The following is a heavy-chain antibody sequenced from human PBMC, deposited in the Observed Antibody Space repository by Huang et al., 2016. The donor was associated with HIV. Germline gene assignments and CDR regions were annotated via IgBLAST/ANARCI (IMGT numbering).Heavy chain of an antibody. CDR3: ARYYYASGLWFDP. D-gene: IGHD3-10*01. CDR2: ISNSGST. J-gene: IGHJ5*02. Sequence: QLQLQESGPGLVKPSETLSLTCTVSGGSIRSSSYYWGWIRQPPGKGLEWIGSISNSGSTYYNPSLKSRVTRSVDTSKNQFSLKLSSVTAADTAVYYCARYYYASGLWFDPWGQGTLVTVSS. V-gene: IGHV4-39*01. CDR1: GGSIRSSSYY.